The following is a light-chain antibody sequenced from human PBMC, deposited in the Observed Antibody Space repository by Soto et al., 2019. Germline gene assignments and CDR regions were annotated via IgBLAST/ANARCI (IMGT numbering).Light chain of an antibody. CDR1: QSVSSH. V-gene: IGKV3-11*01. J-gene: IGKJ4*01. CDR2: DAS. CDR3: QQRSNWPLT. Sequence: EIVLTQSPATLSLSPGESATLSCRASQSVSSHLAWYQQKPGQAPRLLIYDASRGAPGIPASFSGGGSGTGFTLPISSLEPEYFAVYYRQQRSNWPLTFGGGTKVEIK.